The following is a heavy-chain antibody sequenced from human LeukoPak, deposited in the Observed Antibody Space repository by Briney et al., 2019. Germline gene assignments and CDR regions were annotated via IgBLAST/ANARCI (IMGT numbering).Heavy chain of an antibody. CDR2: IYYSGST. CDR3: ARGAPYDSSGYYYVGDAFDI. D-gene: IGHD3-22*01. Sequence: SETLSLTCTVSGGSISSSSYYWGWIRQPPGKGLEWIGYIYYSGSTNYNPSLKSRVTISVDTSKNQFSLKLSSVTAADTAVYYCARGAPYDSSGYYYVGDAFDIWGQGTMVTVSS. CDR1: GGSISSSSYY. J-gene: IGHJ3*02. V-gene: IGHV4-61*05.